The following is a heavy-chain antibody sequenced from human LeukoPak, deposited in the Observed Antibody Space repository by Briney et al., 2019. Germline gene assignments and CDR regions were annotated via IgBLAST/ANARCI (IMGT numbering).Heavy chain of an antibody. Sequence: GGSLRLSCVVSEFTFSNNWMYWVRQAPGKGLVWVSRISSDGSSTDFADSVKGRFTIPRDSAKNTLYLQMNSLRAEDTAVYYCVRAWDYWGQGTLVTVSS. CDR3: VRAWDY. J-gene: IGHJ4*02. CDR2: ISSDGSST. V-gene: IGHV3-74*01. CDR1: EFTFSNNW.